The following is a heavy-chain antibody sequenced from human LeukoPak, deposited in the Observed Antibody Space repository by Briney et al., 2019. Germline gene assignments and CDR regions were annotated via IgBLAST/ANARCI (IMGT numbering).Heavy chain of an antibody. J-gene: IGHJ4*02. Sequence: SETLSLTCTVSGDSISTYFWSWNRQPPGKGLEWIGYISYSGSTNYKPSLKSRVTISVDTSKNQFSLKLSSVIAADTAVYYCARTQMGYFFDYWGQGTLVTVSS. CDR3: ARTQMGYFFDY. D-gene: IGHD5-24*01. V-gene: IGHV4-59*01. CDR2: ISYSGST. CDR1: GDSISTYF.